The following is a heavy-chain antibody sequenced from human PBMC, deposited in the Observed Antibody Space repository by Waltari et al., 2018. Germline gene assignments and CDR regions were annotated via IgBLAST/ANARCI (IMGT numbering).Heavy chain of an antibody. CDR3: ALSPQQLMAFDF. Sequence: QVQVVQSGAEVKKPGSSVKVSCKVSGDTFNKYAISWVRQAPGQGLEWMGRIVPILRMPNYAQKFQGRVTLTATTSTTTAFMELSSLRSDDTAVYYCALSPQQLMAFDFWGQGTMVTVSS. CDR2: IVPILRMP. V-gene: IGHV1-69*04. J-gene: IGHJ3*01. D-gene: IGHD6-13*01. CDR1: GDTFNKYA.